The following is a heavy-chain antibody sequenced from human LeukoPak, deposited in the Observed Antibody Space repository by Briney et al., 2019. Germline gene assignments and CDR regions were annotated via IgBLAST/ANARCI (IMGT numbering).Heavy chain of an antibody. J-gene: IGHJ5*02. CDR2: IYHSGST. CDR1: GGSISSGDYY. D-gene: IGHD6-13*01. Sequence: SETLSLTCTVSGGSISSGDYYWSWIRQPPGKGLEWIGSIYHSGSTYYNPSLKSRVTISVDTSKNQFSLKLSSVTAADTAVYYCARGGSTTKGIAASTNNWFDPWGQGTLVIVSS. CDR3: ARGGSTTKGIAASTNNWFDP. V-gene: IGHV4-39*07.